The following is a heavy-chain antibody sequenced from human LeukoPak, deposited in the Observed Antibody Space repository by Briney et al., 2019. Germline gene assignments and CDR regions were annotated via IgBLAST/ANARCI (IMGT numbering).Heavy chain of an antibody. CDR3: ARAAGGWGYSFDY. Sequence: PSETLSLTCTVSGGSISSYYWGWIRQPPGKGLEWIGYIYYSGSTNYNPSLKSRVTISVDTSKNQFSLKLSSVTAADTAVYYCARAAGGWGYSFDYWGQGTLVTVSS. D-gene: IGHD3-10*01. V-gene: IGHV4-59*01. J-gene: IGHJ4*02. CDR1: GGSISSYY. CDR2: IYYSGST.